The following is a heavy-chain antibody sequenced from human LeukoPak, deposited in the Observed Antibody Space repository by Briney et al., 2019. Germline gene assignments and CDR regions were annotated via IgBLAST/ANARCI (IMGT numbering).Heavy chain of an antibody. Sequence: GGSLRLSCAASGFTFSSYAMSWVRQAPVKGLEWVSAISGSGGSTYYADSVKGRFTISRDNSKNTLYLQMNSLRAEDTAVYYCAKDADYGDYVWRGNWFDPWGQGTLVTVSS. CDR3: AKDADYGDYVWRGNWFDP. CDR1: GFTFSSYA. V-gene: IGHV3-23*01. J-gene: IGHJ5*02. CDR2: ISGSGGST. D-gene: IGHD4-17*01.